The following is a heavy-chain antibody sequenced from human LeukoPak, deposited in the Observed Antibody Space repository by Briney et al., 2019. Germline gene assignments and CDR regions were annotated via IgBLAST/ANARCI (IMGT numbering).Heavy chain of an antibody. J-gene: IGHJ5*02. CDR1: GYIFTSYD. D-gene: IGHD6-13*01. CDR3: ARGWYGQLTFDP. V-gene: IGHV1-8*01. CDR2: MNPNSGNT. Sequence: VASVKVSCKASGYIFTSYDINWVRQATGQGLEWMGWMNPNSGNTGYAQKFQGRVTMTRNTSISTAYMELSSLRSEDTAVYYCARGWYGQLTFDPWGQGTLVTVSS.